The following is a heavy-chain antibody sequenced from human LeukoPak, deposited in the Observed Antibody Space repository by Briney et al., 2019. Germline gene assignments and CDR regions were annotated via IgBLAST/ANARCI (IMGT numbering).Heavy chain of an antibody. J-gene: IGHJ4*02. V-gene: IGHV1-69*06. CDR1: GGTFSSYA. CDR3: AAAGYSGYDPDPFDY. Sequence: SVKVSCKASGGTFSSYAISWVRQAPGQGLEWMGGIIPIFGTANYAQKFQGRVTITADKSTSTAYMELSSLRSEDTAVYYCAAAGYSGYDPDPFDYWGQGTLVTVSS. D-gene: IGHD5-12*01. CDR2: IIPIFGTA.